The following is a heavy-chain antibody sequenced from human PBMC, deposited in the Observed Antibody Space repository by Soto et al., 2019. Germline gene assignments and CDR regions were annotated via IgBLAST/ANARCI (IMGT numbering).Heavy chain of an antibody. J-gene: IGHJ3*02. Sequence: GESLKISCKGSGYSFTSYWIGWVRQMPGKGLEWMGIIYPGDSDTRYSPSFQGQVTISADKSISTAYLQWSSLKASDTAMYYCASQVASYYDFWSGYAGYDFDISDQVSMVTVSS. V-gene: IGHV5-51*01. CDR3: ASQVASYYDFWSGYAGYDFDI. CDR1: GYSFTSYW. CDR2: IYPGDSDT. D-gene: IGHD3-3*01.